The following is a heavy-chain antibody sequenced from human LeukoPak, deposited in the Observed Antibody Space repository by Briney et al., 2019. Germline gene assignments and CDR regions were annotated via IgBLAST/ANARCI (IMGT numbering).Heavy chain of an antibody. CDR2: ISGDGGST. J-gene: IGHJ2*01. Sequence: GGSLRLSCAASGFTFDDYAMHWVRQAPGKGLEWVSLISGDGGSTYYADSVKGRFTISRDNSKNSLYLQMNSLRTEDTALHSCATHPKVWYFDLWGRGTLVTVSS. CDR3: ATHPKVWYFDL. CDR1: GFTFDDYA. V-gene: IGHV3-43*02.